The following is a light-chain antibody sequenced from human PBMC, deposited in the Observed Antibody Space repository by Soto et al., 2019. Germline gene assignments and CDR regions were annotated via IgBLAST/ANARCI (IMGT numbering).Light chain of an antibody. CDR1: QTISSSH. V-gene: IGKV3-20*01. Sequence: EIVLTQSPGTLSLSPGERATLSCRASQTISSSHLAWYQQKPGQAPRLLIYGASSRATDIPDRFSGSGSGADFTLTISRLKPEDFAVYYCQHYDSSLRTFGPGTKVEI. CDR2: GAS. CDR3: QHYDSSLRT. J-gene: IGKJ1*01.